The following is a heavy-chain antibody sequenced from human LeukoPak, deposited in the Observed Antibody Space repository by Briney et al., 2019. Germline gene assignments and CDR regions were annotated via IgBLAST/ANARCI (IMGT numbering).Heavy chain of an antibody. J-gene: IGHJ6*02. CDR3: SRGGIFYSGMDV. V-gene: IGHV6-1*01. Sequence: SQTLSLTCAISGDSVSSNSAAWTWLRQSPSRGLECLGRTYYRSKWYNDYAVSLKSRITLHPDPSKNQCSLQLDSVTPEDTAVYYCSRGGIFYSGMDVWGQGTAVTVSS. CDR1: GDSVSSNSAA. CDR2: TYYRSKWYN. D-gene: IGHD3-16*01.